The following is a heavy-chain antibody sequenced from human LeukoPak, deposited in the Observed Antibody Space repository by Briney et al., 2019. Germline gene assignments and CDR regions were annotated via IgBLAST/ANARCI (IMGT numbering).Heavy chain of an antibody. D-gene: IGHD3-10*01. V-gene: IGHV3-74*01. CDR1: GFIFSNYW. J-gene: IGHJ4*02. CDR3: ARGSYYGSGTYYSPSSY. CDR2: INSDGSTT. Sequence: GGSLRLSCAASGFIFSNYWMHWVRQAPGKGLVWVSRINSDGSTTTYADSVKGRFTISRASAKNTLYLQMNSLRAEDTAVYYCARGSYYGSGTYYSPSSYWGQGTRVTVSS.